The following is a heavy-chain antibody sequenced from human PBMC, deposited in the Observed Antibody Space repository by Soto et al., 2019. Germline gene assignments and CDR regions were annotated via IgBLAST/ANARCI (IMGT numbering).Heavy chain of an antibody. D-gene: IGHD3-9*01. V-gene: IGHV3-23*01. CDR1: GFSFSSYA. Sequence: EVQLLESGGGLVQPGGSLRLSCAASGFSFSSYAMSWVRQAPGKGLEWVSAISGSGGSTYYADSVKGRFTISRDNSKNTLYLQMNSRRAEDTAVYYCAKSLEETRYDILTDNWFDPWGQGTLVTVSS. J-gene: IGHJ5*02. CDR3: AKSLEETRYDILTDNWFDP. CDR2: ISGSGGST.